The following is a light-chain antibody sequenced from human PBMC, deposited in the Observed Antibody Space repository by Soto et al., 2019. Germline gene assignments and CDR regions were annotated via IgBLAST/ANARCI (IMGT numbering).Light chain of an antibody. V-gene: IGKV3-20*01. CDR3: QHYVTSTLT. CDR1: QSVSNY. CDR2: AAS. J-gene: IGKJ4*01. Sequence: EIVLTQSPGTLSLSPGERATLSCRTSQSVSNYLAWYQQKPGQAPRILIYAASSRATGVPDRFSGSGSGTDFNLTISSLEPEDFAVYERQHYVTSTLTFGGGTKVDIK.